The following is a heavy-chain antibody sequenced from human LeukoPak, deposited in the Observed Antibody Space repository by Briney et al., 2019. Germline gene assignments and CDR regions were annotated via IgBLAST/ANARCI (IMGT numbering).Heavy chain of an antibody. CDR2: MNPNSGNT. CDR1: GYTFTSYD. CDR3: ARATVDCSGGSCYDAFDI. J-gene: IGHJ3*02. Sequence: ASVKVSCKASGYTFTSYDVNWVRQATGQGLEWMGWMNPNSGNTGYAQKFQGRVTMTRNTSISTAYMELSSLRSEDTAVYSCARATVDCSGGSCYDAFDIWGQGTMVTVSS. D-gene: IGHD2-15*01. V-gene: IGHV1-8*01.